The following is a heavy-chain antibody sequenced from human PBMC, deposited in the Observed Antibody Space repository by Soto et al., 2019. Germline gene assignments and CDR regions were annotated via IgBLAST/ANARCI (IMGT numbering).Heavy chain of an antibody. CDR2: ISPDNGDK. D-gene: IGHD3-10*01. CDR1: GYTFITSG. CDR3: ARGRYFATTHRQWWYFDF. V-gene: IGHV1-18*01. Sequence: QVELMQSGPEVKRPGTSVKVSCKASGYTFITSGINWVRQTPGQPLEWVGWISPDNGDKKYAQKFKDRVILTSETSTDTVNMELTNLRSDDTAVYFCARGRYFATTHRQWWYFDFWGRGTPVTVSS. J-gene: IGHJ2*01.